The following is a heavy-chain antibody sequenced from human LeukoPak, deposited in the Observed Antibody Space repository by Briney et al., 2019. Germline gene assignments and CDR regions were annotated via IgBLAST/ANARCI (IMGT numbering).Heavy chain of an antibody. V-gene: IGHV3-9*01. Sequence: GGSLRLSCAATGFCFKDYGMHWVRQPPGKGLEWVSAINWNGGGTDYADSVKGRFTISRDNAKNSLYLQLSSLRPEDTALYYCAKHLTATNTYIFFGLDVWGQGTSVTVSS. J-gene: IGHJ6*02. CDR3: AKHLTATNTYIFFGLDV. CDR2: INWNGGGT. D-gene: IGHD1-26*01. CDR1: GFCFKDYG.